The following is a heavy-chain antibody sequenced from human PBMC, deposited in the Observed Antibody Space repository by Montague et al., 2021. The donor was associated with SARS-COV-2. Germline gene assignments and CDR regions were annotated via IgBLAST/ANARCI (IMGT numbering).Heavy chain of an antibody. CDR2: IYYSGST. CDR1: GGSISSSSYY. D-gene: IGHD3-22*01. CDR3: ARFPTSYYYDRKAAPATHDAFDI. V-gene: IGHV4-39*01. Sequence: SETLSLTCTVSGGSISSSSYYWGWIRQPPGKGLEWIGSIYYSGSTYYNPSLKSRVTISVDTSKNQFSLKLSSVTAADTAVYYCARFPTSYYYDRKAAPATHDAFDIWGQGTMVTVSS. J-gene: IGHJ3*02.